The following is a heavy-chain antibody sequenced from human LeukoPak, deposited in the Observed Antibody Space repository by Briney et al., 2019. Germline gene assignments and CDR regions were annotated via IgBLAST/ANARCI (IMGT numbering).Heavy chain of an antibody. V-gene: IGHV4-59*01. Sequence: SETLSLTCTVSGGSISSYYWSWIRQPPGKGLEWIGYIYYSGSTNYNPSLKSRVTISVDTSKNQFSLKLSSVTAADTAVYYCARESDSSGHSLDYWGQGTLVTVSS. D-gene: IGHD3-22*01. CDR3: ARESDSSGHSLDY. J-gene: IGHJ4*02. CDR2: IYYSGST. CDR1: GGSISSYY.